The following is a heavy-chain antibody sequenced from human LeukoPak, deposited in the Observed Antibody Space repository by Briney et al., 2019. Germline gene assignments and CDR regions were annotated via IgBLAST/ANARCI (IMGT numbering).Heavy chain of an antibody. CDR3: ARSPPITRTYCGFGDS. CDR1: GFTFSSYE. CDR2: IGTSGSPI. V-gene: IGHV3-48*03. Sequence: PGGSLRLSCAASGFTFSSYEMNWVRQTPGKGLEWVSFIGTSGSPIYYADSVKGRFAVSRDNAKNSLYLHMNSLRVEDTAIYYCARSPPITRTYCGFGDSWGQGTLVTVSS. J-gene: IGHJ4*02. D-gene: IGHD1-20*01.